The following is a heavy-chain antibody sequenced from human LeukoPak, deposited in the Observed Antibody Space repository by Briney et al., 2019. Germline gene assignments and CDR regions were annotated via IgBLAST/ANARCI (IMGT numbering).Heavy chain of an antibody. D-gene: IGHD3-22*01. Sequence: GGSLRLSCAASGFTFSSYAMHWVRQAPGKGLEWVAIISYDGTNKYYADSVKGRFTISRDNSKNTLYLQMNSLRAEDTAVYYCARGPYYDSSGYLPNYYGMDVWGQGTTVTVSS. J-gene: IGHJ6*02. CDR1: GFTFSSYA. CDR3: ARGPYYDSSGYLPNYYGMDV. V-gene: IGHV3-30*04. CDR2: ISYDGTNK.